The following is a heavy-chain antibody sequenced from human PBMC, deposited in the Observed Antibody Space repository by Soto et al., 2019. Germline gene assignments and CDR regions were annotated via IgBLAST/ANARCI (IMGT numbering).Heavy chain of an antibody. CDR1: GFTFSDYA. CDR2: VSHDGRNT. Sequence: VQLVESGGGVVQPGRSLRLSCAASGFTFSDYAMHWVRQAPGKGLEWVAVVSHDGRNTHYADSVKGRFTISRDSSKNTVSLEMTRLRAEDTAGYYWAKGGRQWLGTSGFKYWGQGALVNVSS. CDR3: AKGGRQWLGTSGFKY. D-gene: IGHD6-19*01. V-gene: IGHV3-30*18. J-gene: IGHJ4*02.